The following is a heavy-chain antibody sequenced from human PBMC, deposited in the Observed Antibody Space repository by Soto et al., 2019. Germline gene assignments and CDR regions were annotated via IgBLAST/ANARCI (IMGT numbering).Heavy chain of an antibody. J-gene: IGHJ6*02. Sequence: SETLSLTCTVSGGSISSSSYYWGWIRQPPGKGLEWIGSIYYSGSTYYNPSLKSRVTISVDTSKNQFSLKLSSVTAADTAVYYCAAYYDYYYYGMDVWGQGTTVT. D-gene: IGHD3-22*01. CDR1: GGSISSSSYY. V-gene: IGHV4-39*01. CDR3: AAYYDYYYYGMDV. CDR2: IYYSGST.